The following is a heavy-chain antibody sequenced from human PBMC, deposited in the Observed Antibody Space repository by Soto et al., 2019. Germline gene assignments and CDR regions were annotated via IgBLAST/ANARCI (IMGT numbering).Heavy chain of an antibody. CDR1: GGSISSYY. CDR2: IYYSGST. CDR3: ARVMYYDFWSGYPYYYYGMDV. D-gene: IGHD3-3*01. V-gene: IGHV4-59*01. Sequence: SETLSLTCTVSGGSISSYYWSWIRQPPGKGLEWIGYIYYSGSTNYNPSLKSRVTISVDTSKNQFSLKLSSVTAADTAVYYCARVMYYDFWSGYPYYYYGMDVWGQGTTVTVSS. J-gene: IGHJ6*02.